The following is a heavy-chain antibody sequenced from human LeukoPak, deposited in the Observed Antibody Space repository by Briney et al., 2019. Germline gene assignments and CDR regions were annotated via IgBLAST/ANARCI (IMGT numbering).Heavy chain of an antibody. CDR1: GFTFSSYW. CDR2: IKQDASQE. J-gene: IGHJ4*02. CDR3: AREEEMATNTDY. V-gene: IGHV3-7*01. D-gene: IGHD5-24*01. Sequence: GGSLRLSCAASGFTFSSYWMSWVRQAPGKGPEWVAHIKQDASQEDHVDSVKGRFTISRDNAKNSLYLQMNSLRAEDTAVYYCAREEEMATNTDYWGQGTLVTVSS.